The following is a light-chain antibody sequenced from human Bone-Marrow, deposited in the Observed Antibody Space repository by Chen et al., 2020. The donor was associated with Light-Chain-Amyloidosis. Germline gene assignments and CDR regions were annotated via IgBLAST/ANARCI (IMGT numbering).Light chain of an antibody. J-gene: IGLJ1*01. V-gene: IGLV2-23*02. CDR3: CSDAGSSTFRDV. CDR1: SSDVGSYNL. CDR2: EVS. Sequence: QSALTQPASVSGSPGQSITISCTGTSSDVGSYNLVSWYQQHPGKAPKLMIYEVSKRPSGVSNRCSGSKSGNTASLTISGLQAEDEADYYCCSDAGSSTFRDVFGTGTKVTVL.